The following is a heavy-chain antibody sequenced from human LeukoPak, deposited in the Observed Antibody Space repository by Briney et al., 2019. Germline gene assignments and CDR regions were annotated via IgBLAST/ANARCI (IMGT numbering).Heavy chain of an antibody. Sequence: SETLSLTCTVSGGSITSHYWSWIRQPPGKGLEWIGYIYDTGSTNYNPSLKSRVTISVDKAKNQFSLRLSSVTAADTAVYYCARGESYFRYWGQGTLVTVSS. V-gene: IGHV4-59*11. CDR1: GGSITSHY. CDR2: IYDTGST. J-gene: IGHJ4*02. CDR3: ARGESYFRY.